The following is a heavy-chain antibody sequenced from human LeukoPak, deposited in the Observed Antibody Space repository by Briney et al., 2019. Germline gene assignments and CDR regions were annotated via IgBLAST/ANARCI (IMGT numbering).Heavy chain of an antibody. CDR3: ARDAGWYRFDY. V-gene: IGHV4-59*02. D-gene: IGHD6-19*01. Sequence: SETLSLTCSVSGGSVSGSFWSWIRQPPGKGLEWIGFMYYNGDTNYNTSLKSRVIMSVDSSKNQFSLRLSSVTAADTAVYYCARDAGWYRFDYWGRGILVTVSS. J-gene: IGHJ4*02. CDR1: GGSVSGSF. CDR2: MYYNGDT.